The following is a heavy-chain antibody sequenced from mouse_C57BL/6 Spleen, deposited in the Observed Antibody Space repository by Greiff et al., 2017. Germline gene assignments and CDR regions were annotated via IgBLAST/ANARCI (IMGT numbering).Heavy chain of an antibody. CDR1: GFSLSTSGMG. CDR2: IYWDDDK. D-gene: IGHD2-5*01. V-gene: IGHV8-12*01. J-gene: IGHJ4*01. Sequence: QVQLKESGPGILQSSQTLSLTCSFSGFSLSTSGMGVSWIRQPSGKGLVWLAHIYWDDDKRYNPSLRSRLTISKDTSRNQVFLKITSVDTTDTATYYCARRKYYSNYGGAMDYWGQGTSVTVSS. CDR3: ARRKYYSNYGGAMDY.